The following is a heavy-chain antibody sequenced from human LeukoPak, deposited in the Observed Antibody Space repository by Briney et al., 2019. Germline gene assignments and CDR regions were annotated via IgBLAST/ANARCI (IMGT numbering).Heavy chain of an antibody. J-gene: IGHJ5*02. D-gene: IGHD3-22*01. CDR1: GFTFSGYA. CDR3: ARDPRYYYDLLPWGWFDP. V-gene: IGHV3-30-3*01. CDR2: ISYDGSNK. Sequence: PGGSLRLSCAASGFTFSGYAMHWVRQAPGKGLEWVAVISYDGSNKYYADSVKGRFTISRDNSKNTLYLQMNSLRAEDTAVYYCARDPRYYYDLLPWGWFDPWGQGTLVTVSS.